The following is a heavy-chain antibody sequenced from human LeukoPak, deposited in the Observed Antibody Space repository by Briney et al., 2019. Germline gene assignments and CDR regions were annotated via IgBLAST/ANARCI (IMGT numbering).Heavy chain of an antibody. Sequence: KPSETLSLTCTVSGGSISSSSYYWGWIRQPPGKGLEWIGSIYYSGSTYYNPSLKSRVTISVDTSKNQFSPKLSSVTAADTAVYYCCMVLRYYYYMDVWGKGTTVTISS. CDR1: GGSISSSSYY. CDR2: IYYSGST. D-gene: IGHD2-8*01. CDR3: CMVLRYYYYMDV. J-gene: IGHJ6*03. V-gene: IGHV4-39*01.